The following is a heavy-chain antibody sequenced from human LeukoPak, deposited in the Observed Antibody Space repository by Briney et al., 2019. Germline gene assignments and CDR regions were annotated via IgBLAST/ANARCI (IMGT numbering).Heavy chain of an antibody. CDR3: ATGHQESSWSLGGD. CDR1: GGSFRRYY. J-gene: IGHJ4*02. V-gene: IGHV4-34*01. Sequence: PPETLSLTCGVYGGSFRRYYWTWIRQSPGTGLEWIGEINHSGITNYNPSLKSRVNMSVDTSKNQFFLKLTSVTAADTAVYYCATGHQESSWSLGGDWGQGTLVTVSS. CDR2: INHSGIT. D-gene: IGHD6-13*01.